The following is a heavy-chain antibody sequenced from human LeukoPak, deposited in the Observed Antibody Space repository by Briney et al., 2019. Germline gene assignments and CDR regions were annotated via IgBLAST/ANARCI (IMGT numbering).Heavy chain of an antibody. Sequence: ASVKVSCTASGGTFSSYTISWVRQAPGQGLEWMGRIIPIFGTANYAQKFQGRVTITTDESTSTAYMELSSLRSEDTAVYYCASTCTNGVCPNFDYWGQGTLVTVSS. CDR1: GGTFSSYT. V-gene: IGHV1-69*05. D-gene: IGHD2-8*01. CDR3: ASTCTNGVCPNFDY. J-gene: IGHJ4*02. CDR2: IIPIFGTA.